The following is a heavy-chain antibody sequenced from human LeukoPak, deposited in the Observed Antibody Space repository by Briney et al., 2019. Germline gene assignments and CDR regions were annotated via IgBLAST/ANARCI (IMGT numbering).Heavy chain of an antibody. V-gene: IGHV3-21*01. CDR2: ISSSSSYI. CDR1: GFTFSSYS. Sequence: GGSLRLSCAASGFTFSSYSMNWVRQAPGKGLEWVSSISSSSSYIYYADSVRGRFTISRDNAKNSLYLQMNSLRAEDTAVYYCARDLPDIVVVPTAIIYYYDYCIDVWGQGTTVTVSS. J-gene: IGHJ6*02. CDR3: ARDLPDIVVVPTAIIYYYDYCIDV. D-gene: IGHD2-2*02.